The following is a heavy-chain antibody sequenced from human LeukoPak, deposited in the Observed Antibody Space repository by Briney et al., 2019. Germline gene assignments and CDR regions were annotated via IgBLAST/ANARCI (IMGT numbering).Heavy chain of an antibody. CDR2: ISGSGGST. V-gene: IGHV3-23*01. CDR3: ARDLQMDV. J-gene: IGHJ6*02. CDR1: GFTFSNYG. Sequence: GGSLRLSCAASGFTFSNYGMSWVRQTPGKGLEWVSGISGSGGSTYYADSVKGRFTISRHNSKNTLYLQMNSLRAEDTAVYYCARDLQMDVWGQGTTVTVSS.